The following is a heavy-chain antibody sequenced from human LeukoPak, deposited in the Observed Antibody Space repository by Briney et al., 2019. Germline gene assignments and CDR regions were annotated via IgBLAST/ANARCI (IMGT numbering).Heavy chain of an antibody. CDR1: GGSVSDTTYY. CDR2: VYYSGST. CDR3: ARLRKGRYFDYIFDF. V-gene: IGHV4-39*01. D-gene: IGHD3-9*01. J-gene: IGHJ4*02. Sequence: SETLSLTCAVPGGSVSDTTYYWGWIRQPPGNGLEWIGNVYYSGSTYYNPSLRSRVTLSVDTSKNQFSLKMSSATAADTAVYYCARLRKGRYFDYIFDFWGQGSLVTVSS.